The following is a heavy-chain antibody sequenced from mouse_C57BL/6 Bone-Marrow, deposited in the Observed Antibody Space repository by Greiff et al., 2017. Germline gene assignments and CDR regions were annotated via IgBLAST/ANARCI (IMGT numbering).Heavy chain of an antibody. D-gene: IGHD1-1*01. Sequence: VQLQESGAELVKPGASVKISCKASGYAFSSYWMNWVKQRPGKGLEWIGQIYPGDGDTNYNGKFKGKATLTADKSSSTAYMQLSSLTSEDSAVYFCARLSITTVVAFNWGQGTTLTVSS. J-gene: IGHJ2*01. V-gene: IGHV1-80*01. CDR3: ARLSITTVVAFN. CDR1: GYAFSSYW. CDR2: IYPGDGDT.